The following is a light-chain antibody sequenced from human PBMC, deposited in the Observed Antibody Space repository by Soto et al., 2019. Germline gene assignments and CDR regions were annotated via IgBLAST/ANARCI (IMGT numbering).Light chain of an antibody. CDR1: QSVSSY. V-gene: IGKV3-11*01. CDR2: DAS. Sequence: EIVLTQSPATLSLSPGERATLSCWACQSVSSYLAWYQQKPGQAPRLLIYDASNRATGIPARFSGSGSGTDFTLTIRSLEPEDFAVYYCQQRSNWPPFTFGPGTKVDIK. J-gene: IGKJ3*01. CDR3: QQRSNWPPFT.